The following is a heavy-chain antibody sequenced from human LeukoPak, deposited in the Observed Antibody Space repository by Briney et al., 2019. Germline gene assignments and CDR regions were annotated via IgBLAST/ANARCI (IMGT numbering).Heavy chain of an antibody. V-gene: IGHV5-51*01. CDR3: TRLKEGLREIFDY. CDR2: IYPGDSDT. CDR1: GYSFTTYW. Sequence: GESLKISCKGSGYSFTTYWNGWVRQMPGKGLEWMGIIYPGDSDTKYNPSFQGQVTISADKSISTASLQWSSLRASDTAIYYCTRLKEGLREIFDYWGQGTLVTVSS. J-gene: IGHJ4*02.